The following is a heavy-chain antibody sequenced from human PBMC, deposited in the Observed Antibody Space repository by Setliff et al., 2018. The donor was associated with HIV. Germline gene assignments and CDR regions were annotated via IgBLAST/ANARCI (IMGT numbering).Heavy chain of an antibody. CDR3: ARDSSRGYLDWLSLKYYYSYYIDV. D-gene: IGHD3-9*01. V-gene: IGHV3-64*04. J-gene: IGHJ6*03. CDR2: ISSNGGST. CDR1: GFTFSSYA. Sequence: GGSLRLSCAASGFTFSSYAMSWVRQAPGKGLEYVSAISSNGGSTYYADSVKGRFTISRDNSKNTLYLQMNSLRAEDTAVYYCARDSSRGYLDWLSLKYYYSYYIDVWGKGTTVTVSS.